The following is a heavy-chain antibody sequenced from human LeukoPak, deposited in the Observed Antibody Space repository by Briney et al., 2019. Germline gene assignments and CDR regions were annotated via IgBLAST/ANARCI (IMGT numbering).Heavy chain of an antibody. CDR1: GFTFSSYE. D-gene: IGHD3-22*01. CDR3: ATEDSSGYYSDAFDI. CDR2: ISSSGSTI. V-gene: IGHV3-48*03. Sequence: GGSLRLSCAASGFTFSSYEMNWVRQAPGKGLEWVSYISSSGSTIYYADSVKGRFTISRDNAKNSLYLQMNSLRAEDTAVYYCATEDSSGYYSDAFDIWGQGTMVTVSS. J-gene: IGHJ3*02.